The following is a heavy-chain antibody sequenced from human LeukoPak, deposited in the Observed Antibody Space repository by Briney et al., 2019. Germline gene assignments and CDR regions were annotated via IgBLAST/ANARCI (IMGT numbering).Heavy chain of an antibody. D-gene: IGHD3-10*01. V-gene: IGHV3-23*01. Sequence: PGGSLRLSCAASGFTFSGYAMSWVRQAPGKGLEWVSVITGSGGSTYYADSVKGRFTISRDNSKDTLYLQMNSLRAEDTAVYYCAKGDRLLFDAFDIWGQGTMVTVSS. CDR2: ITGSGGST. CDR1: GFTFSGYA. J-gene: IGHJ3*02. CDR3: AKGDRLLFDAFDI.